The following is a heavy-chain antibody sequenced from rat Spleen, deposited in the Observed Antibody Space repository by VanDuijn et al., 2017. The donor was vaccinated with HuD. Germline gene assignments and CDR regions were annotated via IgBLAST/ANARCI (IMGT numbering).Heavy chain of an antibody. CDR3: ARLITTFDY. J-gene: IGHJ2*01. D-gene: IGHD1-10*01. CDR1: GFSLTDYS. Sequence: VQLKESGPGLVQPSQTLSLTCTVSGFSLTDYSVHWVRQPPGKGLEWMGVMWSGGSTHYNPALKSRLSISRDTSKSQVFLKMKSLQTEDTAMYFCARLITTFDYWGQGVMVTVSS. CDR2: MWSGGST. V-gene: IGHV2S63*01.